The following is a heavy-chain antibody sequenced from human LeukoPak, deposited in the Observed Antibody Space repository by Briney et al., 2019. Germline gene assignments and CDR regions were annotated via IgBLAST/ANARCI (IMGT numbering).Heavy chain of an antibody. Sequence: SSETLSLTCTVSGGSISSSSYYWGWIRQPPGKGLEWIGSIYYSGSTYYNPSLKSRVTISVDTSKNQFSLKLSSVTAADTAVYYCARDPYYYDSSGYYDAFDIWGQGTMVTVSS. CDR2: IYYSGST. V-gene: IGHV4-39*07. D-gene: IGHD3-22*01. CDR3: ARDPYYYDSSGYYDAFDI. CDR1: GGSISSSSYY. J-gene: IGHJ3*02.